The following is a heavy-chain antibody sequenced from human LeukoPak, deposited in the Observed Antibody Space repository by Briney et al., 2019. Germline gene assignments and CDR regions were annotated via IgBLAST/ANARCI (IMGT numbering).Heavy chain of an antibody. J-gene: IGHJ5*02. D-gene: IGHD2-15*01. CDR2: IYYSGST. Sequence: SETLSLTCTVSGGSISSYYWSWIRQPPGKGLEWIGYIYYSGSTNYNPSLKSRVAISLDTSKNQFSLKPSCVSNADTAVYYCARMSCSGSGSYNPQYNWFDPWGQGTLVTVSS. CDR3: ARMSCSGSGSYNPQYNWFDP. V-gene: IGHV4-59*01. CDR1: GGSISSYY.